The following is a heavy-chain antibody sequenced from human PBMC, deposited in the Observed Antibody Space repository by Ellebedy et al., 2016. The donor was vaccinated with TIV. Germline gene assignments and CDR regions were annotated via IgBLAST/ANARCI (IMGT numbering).Heavy chain of an antibody. D-gene: IGHD3-10*01. CDR2: INSDGSIT. CDR3: ARAKAGTGSSDY. J-gene: IGHJ4*02. CDR1: AFTFSSYW. Sequence: GESLKISCAASAFTFSSYWMHWVRHVPGKGLAWVSRINSDGSITDYADSVKGRFNISRDNAKNTLYLQMNSLRVEDTAVYYCARAKAGTGSSDYWGQGTLVTVSS. V-gene: IGHV3-74*01.